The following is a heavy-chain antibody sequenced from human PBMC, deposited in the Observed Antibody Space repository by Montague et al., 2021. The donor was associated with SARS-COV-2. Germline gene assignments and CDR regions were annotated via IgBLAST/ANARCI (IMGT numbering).Heavy chain of an antibody. J-gene: IGHJ4*02. CDR2: IYYSGSS. CDR1: GGSISSGSYY. V-gene: IGHV4-31*03. Sequence: TLSLTCTVSGGSISSGSYYWSWISQHPGKGLEWIGYIYYSGSSYYNPSLKSRVTISVDTSKNQFSLRLSSVTAADTAVYYCARARTSLIVVVNEFDYWGQGTLVTVSS. D-gene: IGHD2-21*01. CDR3: ARARTSLIVVVNEFDY.